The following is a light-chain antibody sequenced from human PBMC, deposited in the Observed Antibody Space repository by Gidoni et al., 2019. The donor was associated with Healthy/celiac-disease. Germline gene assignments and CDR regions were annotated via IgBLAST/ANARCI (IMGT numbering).Light chain of an antibody. CDR1: QSVSSSY. Sequence: DIVLTQSPGTLSLSPGERATLSCRASQSVSSSYLAWYQQKPGQAPRLLIYGASSRATGIPDRFSGSGSGTDFTLTISRLEPEGFAVYYCQQYGSSPPVYTFGQGTKLEIK. CDR2: GAS. V-gene: IGKV3-20*01. J-gene: IGKJ2*01. CDR3: QQYGSSPPVYT.